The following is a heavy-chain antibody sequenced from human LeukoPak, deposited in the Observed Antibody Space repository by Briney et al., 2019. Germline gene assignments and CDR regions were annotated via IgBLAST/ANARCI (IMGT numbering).Heavy chain of an antibody. Sequence: SDTLSLTCTVSGGFIRISSDYCGWIRQAPGKVLVRNGSIYYSGNTYYNPSLKSRVTISVDTAKNQFSLKMSSLTAADTAVYYCARHAYSNNWFDPWGKGTLVTVSS. V-gene: IGHV4-39*01. J-gene: IGHJ5*02. D-gene: IGHD4-11*01. CDR1: GGFIRISSDY. CDR3: ARHAYSNNWFDP. CDR2: IYYSGNT.